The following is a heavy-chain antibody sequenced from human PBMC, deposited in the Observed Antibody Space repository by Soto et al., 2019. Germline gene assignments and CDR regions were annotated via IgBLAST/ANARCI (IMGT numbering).Heavy chain of an antibody. D-gene: IGHD3-10*01. V-gene: IGHV4-39*01. CDR1: GGSISSSSYY. CDR2: IYYSGST. CDR3: AKTYYYGSGSLNRVYFDY. Sequence: QLQLQESGPGLVKPSETLSLTCTVSGGSISSSSYYWGWIRQPPGKGLEWIGSIYYSGSTYYNTSLKSRVPISADTSKHQSSLDLNSVTASDTALYYCAKTYYYGSGSLNRVYFDYWGQGTLVTVSS. J-gene: IGHJ4*02.